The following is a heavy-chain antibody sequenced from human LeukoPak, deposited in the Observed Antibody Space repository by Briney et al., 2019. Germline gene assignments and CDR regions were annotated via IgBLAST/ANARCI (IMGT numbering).Heavy chain of an antibody. D-gene: IGHD3-10*01. J-gene: IGHJ4*02. Sequence: PGRSLRLSCAASGFTFSSYAMHWVRQAPGKGLEWVAVISYDGNNKYYADSVKGRFTISRDNSKNTLYLQMNSLRAEDTAVYYCARVGVSITMVRGVFDYWGQGTLVTVSS. CDR2: ISYDGNNK. CDR3: ARVGVSITMVRGVFDY. V-gene: IGHV3-30-3*01. CDR1: GFTFSSYA.